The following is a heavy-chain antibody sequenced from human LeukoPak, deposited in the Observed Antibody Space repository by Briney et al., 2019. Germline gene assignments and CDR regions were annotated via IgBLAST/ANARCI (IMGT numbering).Heavy chain of an antibody. CDR2: ISSSTYT. V-gene: IGHV3-11*06. Sequence: GGSLRLSCAASGFTFSDYYMSWIRQAPGKGLEWISYISSSTYTNYADSVKGRFTISRDNSKNTLYLQMNSLRAEDTAVYYCARAYSGSYFDYWGQGTLVTVSS. D-gene: IGHD1-26*01. CDR3: ARAYSGSYFDY. J-gene: IGHJ4*02. CDR1: GFTFSDYY.